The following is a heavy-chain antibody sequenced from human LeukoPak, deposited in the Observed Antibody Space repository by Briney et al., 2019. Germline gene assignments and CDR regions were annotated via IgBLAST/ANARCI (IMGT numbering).Heavy chain of an antibody. CDR1: GYTFTSYG. CDR3: ARGDEPNIVVVPAPYYYYGMDV. CDR2: ISAYNGNT. J-gene: IGHJ6*02. V-gene: IGHV1-18*01. D-gene: IGHD2-2*01. Sequence: ASVKVSCKASGYTFTSYGISWVRQAPGQGLEWMGWISAYNGNTNYAQKLQGRVTMTTDTSTSTAYMELRSLRSDDTAVYYCARGDEPNIVVVPAPYYYYGMDVWGQGTTVTVSS.